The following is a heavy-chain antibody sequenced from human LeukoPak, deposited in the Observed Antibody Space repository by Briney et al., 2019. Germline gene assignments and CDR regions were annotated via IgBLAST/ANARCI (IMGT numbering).Heavy chain of an antibody. CDR3: ARDRCTGGRCHSLSVGYMDV. Sequence: GASVKVSCKASGYTFTSYDINWVRQATGQGLEWMGWMNPNSGNTGYAQKFQGRVTMTRNTSISTAYMELSSLRAEDTAVYYCARDRCTGGRCHSLSVGYMDVWGKGTTVTVSS. CDR2: MNPNSGNT. CDR1: GYTFTSYD. V-gene: IGHV1-8*01. J-gene: IGHJ6*03. D-gene: IGHD2-15*01.